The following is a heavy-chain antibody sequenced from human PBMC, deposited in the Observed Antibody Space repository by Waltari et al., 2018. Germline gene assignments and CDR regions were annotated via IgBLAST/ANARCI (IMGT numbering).Heavy chain of an antibody. CDR1: GFAFSSFW. CDR2: INSEVSDT. J-gene: IGHJ3*02. Sequence: EGQLVESGGGLVQPGGSLKLSCAASGFAFSSFWMHWVRHVPGQGLVWGSRINSEVSDTSYADSVRGRFTVSRDNAKNMVYLQMKSLRAEDTAIYYCTRDSPSWIWGQGTMVSVSS. CDR3: TRDSPSWI. V-gene: IGHV3-74*01.